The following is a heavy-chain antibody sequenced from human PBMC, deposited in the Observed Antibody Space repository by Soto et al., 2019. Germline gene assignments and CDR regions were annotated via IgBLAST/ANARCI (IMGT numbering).Heavy chain of an antibody. V-gene: IGHV4-34*01. CDR2: INHSGST. CDR1: GGSFSGYY. Sequence: PSETLSLTCAVYGGSFSGYYWSWIRQPPGKGLEWIGEINHSGSTNYNPSLKSRVTISVDTSKNQFSLKLSSVTAADTAVYYCARQRYFDRPRWFDPWGQGTLVTAPQ. J-gene: IGHJ5*02. D-gene: IGHD3-9*01. CDR3: ARQRYFDRPRWFDP.